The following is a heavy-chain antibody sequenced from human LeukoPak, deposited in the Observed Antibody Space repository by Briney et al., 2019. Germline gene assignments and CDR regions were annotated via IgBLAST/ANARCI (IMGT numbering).Heavy chain of an antibody. CDR2: INHSGST. J-gene: IGHJ5*02. CDR1: GGSFSGYY. Sequence: PSETLSLTCAVYGGSFSGYYWSWIRQPPGKGLEWIGEINHSGSTNYNPSLKSRVTISVDTSKNQFSLKLSSVTAADTAVYYCARAGYSSGWYRRFWFDPWGQGTLVTVSS. D-gene: IGHD6-19*01. V-gene: IGHV4-34*01. CDR3: ARAGYSSGWYRRFWFDP.